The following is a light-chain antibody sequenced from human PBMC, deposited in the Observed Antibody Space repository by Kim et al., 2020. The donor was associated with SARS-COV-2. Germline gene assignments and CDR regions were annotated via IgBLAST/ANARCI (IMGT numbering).Light chain of an antibody. Sequence: SSELTQDPAVSVALGQTVRITCQGDSLRSYYASWYQQKPGQAPVLVIYGKNNRPSGIPDRFSGSSSGNTASLTIPGAQAEDEADYYCNSLDSSGNLLFGG. CDR1: SLRSYY. V-gene: IGLV3-19*01. CDR2: GKN. CDR3: NSLDSSGNLL. J-gene: IGLJ3*02.